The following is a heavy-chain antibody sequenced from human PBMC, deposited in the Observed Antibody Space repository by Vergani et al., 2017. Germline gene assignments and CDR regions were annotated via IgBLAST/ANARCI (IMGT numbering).Heavy chain of an antibody. J-gene: IGHJ6*02. CDR1: GESIRSGSHY. D-gene: IGHD1-26*01. CDR2: IHTGGST. V-gene: IGHV4-61*02. CDR3: ARXRGIVGATTGGMDV. Sequence: QVQLQESGPGLVKPSQTLSLTCTVSGESIRSGSHYWSWIRQPAGKGPEWIGHIHTGGSTDLNPSLKSRVTISVDTSKNQFSLKLSSVTAADTAVYYCARXRGIVGATTGGMDVWGQGTTVTVSS.